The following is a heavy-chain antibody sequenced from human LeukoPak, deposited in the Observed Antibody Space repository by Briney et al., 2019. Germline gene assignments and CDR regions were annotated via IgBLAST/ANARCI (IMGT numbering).Heavy chain of an antibody. Sequence: PGGSLRLSCAASGFTFSSYWMHWVRQAPGKGLVWVSRIYSDGISTSYADSVKGRFTISRDNAKNTLNLQMNSLRAEDTAVYYCARDLGQYYDTSDNWFDPWGQGTLVTVSS. J-gene: IGHJ5*02. CDR3: ARDLGQYYDTSDNWFDP. CDR2: IYSDGIST. V-gene: IGHV3-74*01. CDR1: GFTFSSYW. D-gene: IGHD3-22*01.